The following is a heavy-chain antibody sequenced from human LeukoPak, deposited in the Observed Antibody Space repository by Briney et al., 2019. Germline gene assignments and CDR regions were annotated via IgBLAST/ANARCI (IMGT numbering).Heavy chain of an antibody. CDR2: INPNSGGT. Sequence: ASVKVSCKAPGYTFTGYYMHWVRQAPGQGLEWMGWINPNSGGTNYAQKFQGRVTMTRDTSISTAYMELSRLRSDDTAVYYCARGDEDCSSTSCFTLFDYWGQGTLVTVSS. CDR1: GYTFTGYY. D-gene: IGHD2-2*01. CDR3: ARGDEDCSSTSCFTLFDY. J-gene: IGHJ4*02. V-gene: IGHV1-2*02.